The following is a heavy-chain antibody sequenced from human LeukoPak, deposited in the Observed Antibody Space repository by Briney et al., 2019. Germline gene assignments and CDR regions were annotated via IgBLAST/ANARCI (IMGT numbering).Heavy chain of an antibody. CDR3: ARHGGYFDY. J-gene: IGHJ4*02. D-gene: IGHD3-16*01. CDR2: IYYSGST. CDR1: GGSISSSSYY. V-gene: IGHV4-39*01. Sequence: SETLSLTCTVSGGSISSSSYYWGWIRQPPGKGLVWIGSIYYSGSTYYNPSLQSRVTISVDTSKNQFSLKLSSVTAADTAVYYCARHGGYFDYWGQGTLVTVSS.